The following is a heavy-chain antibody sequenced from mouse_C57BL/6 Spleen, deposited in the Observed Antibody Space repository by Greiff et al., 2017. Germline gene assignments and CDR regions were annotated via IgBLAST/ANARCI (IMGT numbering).Heavy chain of an antibody. D-gene: IGHD1-1*01. Sequence: ELSCKATGYTFTGYWIEWVKQRPGHGLEWIGEILPGSGSTNYNEKFKGKATFTADTSSNTAYMQLSSLTTEDSAIYYCANYGSRFAYWGQGTLVTVSA. CDR2: ILPGSGST. J-gene: IGHJ3*01. CDR3: ANYGSRFAY. V-gene: IGHV1-9*01. CDR1: GYTFTGYW.